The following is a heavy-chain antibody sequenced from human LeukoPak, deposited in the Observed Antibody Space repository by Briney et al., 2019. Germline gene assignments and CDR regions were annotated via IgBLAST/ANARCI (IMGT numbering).Heavy chain of an antibody. CDR1: GYTFTNYH. Sequence: ASVKVSCKASGYTFTNYHIHWVRQAPGQGLEWMGIINPSEGSTIHAQKFQGRVTMTRATSTTTVYMELSSLRSEDTAVYYCARGTYCGGDCNSLGANYYFDFWGQGSLDTVSS. CDR2: INPSEGST. V-gene: IGHV1-46*01. J-gene: IGHJ4*02. CDR3: ARGTYCGGDCNSLGANYYFDF. D-gene: IGHD2-21*02.